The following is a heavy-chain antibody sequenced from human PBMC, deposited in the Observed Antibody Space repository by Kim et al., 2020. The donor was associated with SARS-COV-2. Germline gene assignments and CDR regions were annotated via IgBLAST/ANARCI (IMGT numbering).Heavy chain of an antibody. D-gene: IGHD3-22*01. Sequence: GGSLRLSCAASGFTFSSYSMNWVRQAPGKGLEWVSSISSSSSYIYYADSVKGRFTISRDNAKNSLYLQMNSLRAEDTAVYYCARNRIYSSGYRADAFDIWGQGTMVTVSS. CDR1: GFTFSSYS. V-gene: IGHV3-21*01. J-gene: IGHJ3*02. CDR3: ARNRIYSSGYRADAFDI. CDR2: ISSSSSYI.